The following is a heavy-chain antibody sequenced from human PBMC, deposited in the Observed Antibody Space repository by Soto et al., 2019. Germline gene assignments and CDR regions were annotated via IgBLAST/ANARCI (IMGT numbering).Heavy chain of an antibody. CDR1: GGTFSRYT. CDR2: IIPIAAIA. D-gene: IGHD3-10*01. Sequence: QVQLVQSGAEVKKPGSSVKVSCKASGGTFSRYTINWVRQAPGQGLEWMGRIIPIAAIANYTQKFQGRVTMTVDKSSTSGYLELSSLRSDDTAVYYCARGSTIVRGAPSWFDPWGQGTLVTVSS. V-gene: IGHV1-69*02. J-gene: IGHJ5*02. CDR3: ARGSTIVRGAPSWFDP.